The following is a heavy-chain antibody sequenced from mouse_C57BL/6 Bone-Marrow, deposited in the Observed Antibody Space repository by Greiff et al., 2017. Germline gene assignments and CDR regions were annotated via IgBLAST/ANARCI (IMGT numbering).Heavy chain of an antibody. V-gene: IGHV1-55*01. CDR1: GYTFTSYW. CDR2: IYPGSGST. D-gene: IGHD2-2*01. CDR3: ARAFGYGTWFAY. J-gene: IGHJ3*01. Sequence: VQLQQPGAELVKPGASVKMSCKASGYTFTSYWITWVKQRPGQGLEWIGDIYPGSGSTNYNEKFKSKATLTVDKSSSTAYMQLSSLTSEDSAVYYCARAFGYGTWFAYWGQGTLVTVSA.